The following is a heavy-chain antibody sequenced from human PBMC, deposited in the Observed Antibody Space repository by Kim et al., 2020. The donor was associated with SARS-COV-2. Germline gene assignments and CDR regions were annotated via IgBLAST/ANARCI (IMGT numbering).Heavy chain of an antibody. V-gene: IGHV4-34*01. Sequence: TGEINHGGSTNDNPSLKSRVTISVDTSKNQFSLKLSSVTAADTAVYYCARWRYSSGWYAPSHWYFDLWGRGTLVTVSS. D-gene: IGHD6-19*01. CDR2: INHGGST. J-gene: IGHJ2*01. CDR3: ARWRYSSGWYAPSHWYFDL.